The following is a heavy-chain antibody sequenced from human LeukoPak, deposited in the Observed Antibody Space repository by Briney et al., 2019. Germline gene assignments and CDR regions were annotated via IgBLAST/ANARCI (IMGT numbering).Heavy chain of an antibody. Sequence: QAGGSLRLSCAASGFAFSSCAMSWVRQTPGKGLKWVSTISGSGGSTYYADSVKGRFTISRDNSKNTLYLQMNSLRAEDTAVYYCAKIPRTYCSGGSCYPDYWGQGTLVTVSS. V-gene: IGHV3-23*01. J-gene: IGHJ4*02. CDR2: ISGSGGST. CDR3: AKIPRTYCSGGSCYPDY. D-gene: IGHD2-15*01. CDR1: GFAFSSCA.